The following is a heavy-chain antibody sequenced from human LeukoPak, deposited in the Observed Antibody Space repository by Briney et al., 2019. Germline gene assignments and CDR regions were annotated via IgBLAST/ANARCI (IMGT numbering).Heavy chain of an antibody. CDR2: IKQDGSEK. D-gene: IGHD5-18*01. Sequence: GGSLRLSCAASGFVFSSYWMSWVRQAPGKGLEWVANIKQDGSEKYYVDSVKGRFTISRDNAKNSVYLQMNSLRAEDTAVYYCARAGYSYGYPIDYWGQGTLVTVSS. CDR1: GFVFSSYW. CDR3: ARAGYSYGYPIDY. J-gene: IGHJ4*02. V-gene: IGHV3-7*04.